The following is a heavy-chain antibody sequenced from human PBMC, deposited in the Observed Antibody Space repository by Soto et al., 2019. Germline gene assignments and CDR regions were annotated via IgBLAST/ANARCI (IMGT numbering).Heavy chain of an antibody. CDR3: ARRRIVPTTNFDY. CDR1: GDSIISSSFY. D-gene: IGHD2-21*01. CDR2: IFHTGAT. J-gene: IGHJ4*02. Sequence: SETLSLTCTVSGDSIISSSFYWGWIRQPPGKGLEWIGHIFHTGATYQSPTLKSRLRMSVDTSKNQFSLNLSSVTATDTAVYYCARRRIVPTTNFDYWGQGTLVTVSS. V-gene: IGHV4-39*01.